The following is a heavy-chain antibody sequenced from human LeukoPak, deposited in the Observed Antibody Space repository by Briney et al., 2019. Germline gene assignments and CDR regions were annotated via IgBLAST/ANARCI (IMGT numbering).Heavy chain of an antibody. CDR2: IWYDGSNK. CDR1: GFTFSSYG. CDR3: AKDWYRYSYGYTVDY. Sequence: PGGSLTLSCAASGFTFSSYGMHWVRQAPGRGVEWVAVIWYDGSNKYYADSVKGRFTISRDNSKNTLYLQMNSLRAEDTAVYYCAKDWYRYSYGYTVDYWGQGTLVTVSS. V-gene: IGHV3-33*06. D-gene: IGHD5-18*01. J-gene: IGHJ4*02.